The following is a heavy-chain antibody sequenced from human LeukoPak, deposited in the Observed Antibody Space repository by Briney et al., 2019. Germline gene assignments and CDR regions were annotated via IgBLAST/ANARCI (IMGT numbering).Heavy chain of an antibody. V-gene: IGHV4-39*02. CDR1: AVSISSSDYY. Sequence: PSETLSLTCTVSAVSISSSDYYWGWIRQSPGKGLEWIGRISYSGNTYYNPSLKSRVTISVDTSKNHFSLRLSSVTAADTAIYDASKSTHSYYSDTSGYYPYYYMDVWGEGTTVAVSS. J-gene: IGHJ6*03. CDR2: ISYSGNT. CDR3: SKSTHSYYSDTSGYYPYYYMDV. D-gene: IGHD3-22*01.